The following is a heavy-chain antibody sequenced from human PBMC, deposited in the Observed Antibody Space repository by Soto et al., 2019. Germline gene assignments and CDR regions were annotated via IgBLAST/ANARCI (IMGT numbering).Heavy chain of an antibody. Sequence: GGSLRLSCAASGFTFSSYGMHWVRQPPGKGLEWVAVIWFDGSNKYYADSVKGRFTISRDNSKNTLYLQMNSLRAEDTAVYYCARDTGRLIGAFDIWGQGTMVTVSS. J-gene: IGHJ3*02. CDR2: IWFDGSNK. CDR3: ARDTGRLIGAFDI. V-gene: IGHV3-33*01. D-gene: IGHD6-25*01. CDR1: GFTFSSYG.